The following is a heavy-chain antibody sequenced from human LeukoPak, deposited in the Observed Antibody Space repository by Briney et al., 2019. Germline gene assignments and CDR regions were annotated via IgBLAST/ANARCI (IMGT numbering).Heavy chain of an antibody. CDR3: ARYYDSSGYYYHDY. CDR2: INHSGST. J-gene: IGHJ4*02. V-gene: IGHV4-34*01. Sequence: PGGSLRLSCAASEFTFSSYSMNWIRQPPGKGLEWIGEINHSGSTNYNPSLKSRVTISVDTSKNQFSLKLSSVTAADTAVYYCARYYDSSGYYYHDYWGQGTLVTVSS. D-gene: IGHD3-22*01. CDR1: EFTFSSYS.